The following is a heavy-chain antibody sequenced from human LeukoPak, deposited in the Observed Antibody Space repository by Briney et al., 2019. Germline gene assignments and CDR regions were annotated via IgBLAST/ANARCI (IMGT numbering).Heavy chain of an antibody. CDR3: VRRDNTGWNYFDY. V-gene: IGHV4-59*08. J-gene: IGHJ4*02. Sequence: SETLSLTCTVSGGSINSHYWSWIQQPPGKGLEWIGDIYYKGNTNYNPSLKSRVTISVDTSKNHLSLKLTSVLAADTAIYYCVRRDNTGWNYFDYWGQGILVTVSS. D-gene: IGHD6-19*01. CDR2: IYYKGNT. CDR1: GGSINSHY.